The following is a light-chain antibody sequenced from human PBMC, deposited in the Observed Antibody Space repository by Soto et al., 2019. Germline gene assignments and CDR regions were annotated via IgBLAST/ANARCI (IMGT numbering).Light chain of an antibody. CDR3: QQHDNWPPA. CDR1: RSVDTD. Sequence: ELVMTQSPATLSVSPGYSATLSCRASRSVDTDLAWYQQKTGQTPRLLIYGASSRATGIPDRFSGSGYGTEFNLTISSLQSEDFAVYYCQQHDNWPPAFGPGTKVDI. V-gene: IGKV3D-15*01. CDR2: GAS. J-gene: IGKJ3*01.